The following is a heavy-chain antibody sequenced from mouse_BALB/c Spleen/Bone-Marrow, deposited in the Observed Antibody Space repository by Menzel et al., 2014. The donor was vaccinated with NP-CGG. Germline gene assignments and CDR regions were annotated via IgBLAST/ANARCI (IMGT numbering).Heavy chain of an antibody. CDR2: INPNNGGT. CDR1: GYTFTEYT. CDR3: ARSYGYERSWFAY. V-gene: IGHV1-22*01. D-gene: IGHD2-2*01. Sequence: DVQLQQSGPELVKPGASVKISCKTSGYTFTEYTMHWVKQSHGKSLGWIGGINPNNGGTTYNQKFKGKATLTVDKSSSTAYMELRSMTSEDSAVSYCARSYGYERSWFAYWGQGTLVTISA. J-gene: IGHJ3*01.